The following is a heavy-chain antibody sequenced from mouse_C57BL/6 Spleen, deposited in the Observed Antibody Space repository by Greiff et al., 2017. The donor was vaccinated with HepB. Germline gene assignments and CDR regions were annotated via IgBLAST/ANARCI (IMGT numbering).Heavy chain of an antibody. J-gene: IGHJ1*03. Sequence: VQLKESGPGLVKPSQSLSLTCSVTGYSITSGYYWNWIRQFPGNKLEWMGYISYDGSNNYNPSLKNRISITRDTSKNQFFLKLNSVTTEDTATEYCARGYGVGYFDVWGTGTTVTVSS. CDR3: ARGYGVGYFDV. D-gene: IGHD1-1*02. CDR2: ISYDGSN. V-gene: IGHV3-6*01. CDR1: GYSITSGYY.